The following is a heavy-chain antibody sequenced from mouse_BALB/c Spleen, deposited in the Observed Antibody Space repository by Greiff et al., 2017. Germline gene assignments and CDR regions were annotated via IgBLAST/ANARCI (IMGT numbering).Heavy chain of an antibody. D-gene: IGHD2-2*01. CDR1: GFTFTDYY. J-gene: IGHJ3*01. V-gene: IGHV7-3*02. CDR2: IRNKANGYTT. Sequence: EVKLVESGGGLVQPGGSLRLSCATSGFTFTDYYMSWVRQPPGKALEWLGFIRNKANGYTTEYSASVKGRFTISRDNSQSILYLQMNTLRAEDSATYYCARAGYDEGLAYWGQGTLVTVSA. CDR3: ARAGYDEGLAY.